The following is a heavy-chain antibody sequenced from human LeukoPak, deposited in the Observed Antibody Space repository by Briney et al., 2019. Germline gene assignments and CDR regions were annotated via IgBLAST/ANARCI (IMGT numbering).Heavy chain of an antibody. CDR2: INPNSGGT. Sequence: GASVKVSCKASGYTFTGYYMHWVRQAPGQGLEWMGWINPNSGGTNYAQKFHGRVTMTRDTSISTAYMELSRLRSDYTAVYYRARGPLLRFLEWLLSIDYWGQGPLVPGSS. CDR3: ARGPLLRFLEWLLSIDY. CDR1: GYTFTGYY. D-gene: IGHD3-3*01. V-gene: IGHV1-2*02. J-gene: IGHJ4*02.